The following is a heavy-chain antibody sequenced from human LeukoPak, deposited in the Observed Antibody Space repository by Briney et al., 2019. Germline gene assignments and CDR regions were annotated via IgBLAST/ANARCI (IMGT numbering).Heavy chain of an antibody. D-gene: IGHD2-15*01. V-gene: IGHV1-8*01. J-gene: IGHJ4*02. CDR3: ARVPAARDFGY. Sequence: ASVKVSCKASGYTFTNYDIHWVRQATGQGLEWMGWMNPYSSNTGYAQKFQGRVTMTRDTSINTAYLELSSLKSGDTAVYYCARVPAARDFGYWGQGTPVIVSS. CDR2: MNPYSSNT. CDR1: GYTFTNYD.